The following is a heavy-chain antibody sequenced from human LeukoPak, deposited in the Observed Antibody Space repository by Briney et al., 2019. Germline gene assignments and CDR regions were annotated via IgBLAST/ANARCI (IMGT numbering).Heavy chain of an antibody. D-gene: IGHD2-21*02. CDR3: ARAHISERDGDPPSIDY. Sequence: ASVKVSCKASGYTFTSYYMHWVRQAPGQGLEWMGIINPSGGSTSYAQKFQGRVTMTRDTSTSTVYMELSSLRSEDTAVYYCARAHISERDGDPPSIDYWGQGTLVTVSS. CDR1: GYTFTSYY. CDR2: INPSGGST. V-gene: IGHV1-46*01. J-gene: IGHJ4*02.